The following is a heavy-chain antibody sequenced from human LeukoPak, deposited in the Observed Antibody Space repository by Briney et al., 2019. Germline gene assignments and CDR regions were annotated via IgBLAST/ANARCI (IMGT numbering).Heavy chain of an antibody. CDR1: GGSFSVYY. CDR3: ARQESLRGNSPFDY. Sequence: SETLSLTCAVYGGSFSVYYWSWIRQSPGKGLEWIGEINHSGSTNYNPSLKSRVTISVDTSKNQFSLKLSSVTAADTAVYYCARQESLRGNSPFDYWGQGTLVTVSS. J-gene: IGHJ4*02. D-gene: IGHD4-23*01. CDR2: INHSGST. V-gene: IGHV4-34*01.